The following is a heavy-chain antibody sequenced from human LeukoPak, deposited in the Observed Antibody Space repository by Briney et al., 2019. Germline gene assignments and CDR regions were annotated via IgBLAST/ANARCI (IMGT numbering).Heavy chain of an antibody. V-gene: IGHV1-2*04. CDR2: INPNSGGT. J-gene: IGHJ4*02. CDR3: ATDRLGYYGSGSYDPLDY. Sequence: ASVKVSCKASGYTFTGYYMHWVRQAPGQGLEWMGWINPNSGGTNYAQKFQGWVTMTEDTSTDTAYMELSSLRSEDTAVYYCATDRLGYYGSGSYDPLDYWGQGTLVTVSS. CDR1: GYTFTGYY. D-gene: IGHD3-10*01.